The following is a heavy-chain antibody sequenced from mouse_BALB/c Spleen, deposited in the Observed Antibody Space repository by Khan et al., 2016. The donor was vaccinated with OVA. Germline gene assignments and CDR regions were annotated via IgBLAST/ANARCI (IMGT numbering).Heavy chain of an antibody. V-gene: IGHV1-9*01. D-gene: IGHD3-1*01. CDR1: GYTFSNYW. CDR2: ILPRSGTT. J-gene: IGHJ4*01. CDR3: ASTARAYYYSMDY. Sequence: QVQLQQSGAELMKPGASVKISCKATGYTFSNYWIEWVKQRPGHGLEWIGEILPRSGTTNYNEKFKGKATFTADTSSNTAYMQLSSLTSEDSAVYYCASTARAYYYSMDYWGQGTSVTVSS.